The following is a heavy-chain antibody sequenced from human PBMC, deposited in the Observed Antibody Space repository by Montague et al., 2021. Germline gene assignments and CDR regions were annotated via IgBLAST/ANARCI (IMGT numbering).Heavy chain of an antibody. CDR2: IYDNGST. D-gene: IGHD2-15*01. CDR1: GGSISSGGFY. J-gene: IGHJ4*02. Sequence: TLSLTCSVSGGSISSGGFYWSWIRQHPGKGPEWIGSIYDNGSTNYNPSLESRLTLSRDTSKNQVSLRLTSVTAAETAVYYCARSGGYCSGGRCDTFDYWGQGTLVTVSS. V-gene: IGHV4-31*03. CDR3: ARSGGYCSGGRCDTFDY.